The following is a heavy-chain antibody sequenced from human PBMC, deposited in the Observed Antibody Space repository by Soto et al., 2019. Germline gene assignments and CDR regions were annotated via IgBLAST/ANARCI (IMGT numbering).Heavy chain of an antibody. CDR1: GGSFSGYY. J-gene: IGHJ4*02. Sequence: SETLSLTCAVYGGSFSGYYWSWIRQPPGRGLEWIGEINHSGSTNYNPSLKSRVTISVDTSKNQFSLKLSSVTAADTAVYYCARVGYSSSSDYWGQGILVTVSS. CDR2: INHSGST. V-gene: IGHV4-34*01. CDR3: ARVGYSSSSDY. D-gene: IGHD6-6*01.